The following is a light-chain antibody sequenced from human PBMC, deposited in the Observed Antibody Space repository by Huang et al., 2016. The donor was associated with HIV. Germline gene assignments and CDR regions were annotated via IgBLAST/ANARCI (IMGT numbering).Light chain of an antibody. Sequence: DIPMTQSPSSLSASVGDRVTITCQASQDIGNYLNWYQQKPGQAPKLLIFDASNLETGVPSRFSGSGSGTDFTFTISTLQPEDIATYYCQHYDSLPPWTFGQGTRVEI. V-gene: IGKV1-33*01. CDR2: DAS. CDR1: QDIGNY. J-gene: IGKJ1*01. CDR3: QHYDSLPPWT.